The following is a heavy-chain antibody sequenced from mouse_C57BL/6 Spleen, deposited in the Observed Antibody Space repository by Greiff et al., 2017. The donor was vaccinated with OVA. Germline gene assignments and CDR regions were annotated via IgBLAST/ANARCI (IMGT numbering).Heavy chain of an antibody. J-gene: IGHJ3*01. D-gene: IGHD1-1*01. CDR3: ARSGGSSPWFAY. Sequence: VQLVESGPELVKPGASVKISCKASGYAFSSSWMNWVKQRPGKGLEWIGRIYPGDGDTNYNGKFKGKATLTADKSSSTAYMQLSSLTSEDSAVYFCARSGGSSPWFAYWGQGTLVTVSA. CDR2: IYPGDGDT. V-gene: IGHV1-82*01. CDR1: GYAFSSSW.